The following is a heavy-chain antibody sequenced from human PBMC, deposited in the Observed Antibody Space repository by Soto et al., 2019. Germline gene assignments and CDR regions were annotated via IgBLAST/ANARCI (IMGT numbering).Heavy chain of an antibody. CDR3: ARDHRVRYCSSTSCLNAFDI. CDR1: GYTFTGYY. Sequence: ASVKVSFKASGYTFTGYYMHWLRQAPGQVLDWMGWINPNGGGTNYAQNFQGRVTMTRDTSISTSYMELSRLISDDTAVYHCARDHRVRYCSSTSCLNAFDIWGQGTMVTV. J-gene: IGHJ3*02. V-gene: IGHV1-2*02. D-gene: IGHD2-2*01. CDR2: INPNGGGT.